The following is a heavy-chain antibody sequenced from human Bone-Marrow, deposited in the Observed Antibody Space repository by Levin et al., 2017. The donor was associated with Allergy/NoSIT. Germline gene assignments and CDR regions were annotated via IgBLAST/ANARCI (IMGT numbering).Heavy chain of an antibody. V-gene: IGHV1-18*01. J-gene: IGHJ4*02. CDR1: GYTFTSYG. D-gene: IGHD4-17*01. CDR2: ISAYNGNT. Sequence: GESLKISCKASGYTFTSYGISWVRQAPGQGLEWMGWISAYNGNTNYAQKLQGRVTMTTDTSTSTVYMELRSLRSDDTAVYYCARGVDYGDYVFYYFDYWGQGTLVTVSS. CDR3: ARGVDYGDYVFYYFDY.